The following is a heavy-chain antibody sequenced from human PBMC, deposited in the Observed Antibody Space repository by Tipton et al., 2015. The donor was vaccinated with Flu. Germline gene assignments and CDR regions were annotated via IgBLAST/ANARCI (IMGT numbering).Heavy chain of an antibody. V-gene: IGHV2-70*11. Sequence: LVKPTQTLTLTCTFSGFSLSTSGMCVSWIRQPPGKALEWLARIDWDDDKYYSTSLKTRLTISKDTSKNQVVLTMTNMDPVDTATYYCARLRGGPVTVAGTAYYYYYGMDVWGQGTTVTVSS. CDR3: ARLRGGPVTVAGTAYYYYYGMDV. J-gene: IGHJ6*02. CDR1: GFSLSTSGMC. CDR2: IDWDDDK. D-gene: IGHD6-19*01.